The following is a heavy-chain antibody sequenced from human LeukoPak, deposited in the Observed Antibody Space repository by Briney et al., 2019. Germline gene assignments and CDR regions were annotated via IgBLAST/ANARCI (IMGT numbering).Heavy chain of an antibody. CDR2: IYYSGST. CDR1: GGSFSGHY. D-gene: IGHD3-3*01. J-gene: IGHJ3*02. Sequence: PSETLSLTCAVYGGSFSGHYWTWIRQPPGKGLEWIGYIYYSGSTSYNPSLKSRVTISVDTSKNQFSLKLSSVTAADTAVYYCARESDFWSGYYYDAFDIWGQGTMVTVSS. V-gene: IGHV4-59*11. CDR3: ARESDFWSGYYYDAFDI.